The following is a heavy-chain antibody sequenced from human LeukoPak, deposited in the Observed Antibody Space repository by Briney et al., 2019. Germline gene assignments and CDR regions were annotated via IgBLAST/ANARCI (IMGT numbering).Heavy chain of an antibody. CDR1: GGSISSSNW. CDR3: ARDCSSTSCYDAFDI. CDR2: IYHSGST. V-gene: IGHV4-4*02. Sequence: PSGTLSLTCAVSGGSISSSNWWSWVRQPPGKGLEWIGEIYHSGSTNYNPSLKSRVTISVDKSKNQLSLKLSSVTAADTAVYYCARDCSSTSCYDAFDIWGQGTMVTVSS. D-gene: IGHD2-2*01. J-gene: IGHJ3*02.